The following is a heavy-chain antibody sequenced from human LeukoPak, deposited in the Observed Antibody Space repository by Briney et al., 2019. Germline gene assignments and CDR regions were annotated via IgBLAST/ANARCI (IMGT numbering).Heavy chain of an antibody. Sequence: GGSLRLSCAASGFTFTDSAMTWVRQAPGKGLEWVSAISTSGGDTIYTDSVKDRFTISRDNSKNTVYLQMNSLRADDTAIYYXAKGGNYAPLDYWGQGTLVTVXS. CDR2: ISTSGGDT. D-gene: IGHD1-7*01. CDR1: GFTFTDSA. J-gene: IGHJ4*02. V-gene: IGHV3-23*01. CDR3: AKGGNYAPLDY.